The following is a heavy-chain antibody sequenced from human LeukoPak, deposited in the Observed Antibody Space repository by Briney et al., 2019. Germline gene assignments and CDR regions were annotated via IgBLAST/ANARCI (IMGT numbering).Heavy chain of an antibody. J-gene: IGHJ5*02. CDR1: GGSISSYY. Sequence: SSETLSLTCTVSGGSISSYYWSWIRQPPGKGLEWIGYIYYSGSTNYNPSLKSRVTISVDTSKNQFSLQLNSVTPEDTAVYYCARAKMLVGATTGWFDPWGQGTLVTVSS. CDR2: IYYSGST. D-gene: IGHD1-26*01. CDR3: ARAKMLVGATTGWFDP. V-gene: IGHV4-59*12.